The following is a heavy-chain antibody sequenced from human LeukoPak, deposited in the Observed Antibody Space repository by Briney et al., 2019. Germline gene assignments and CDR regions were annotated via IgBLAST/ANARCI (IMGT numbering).Heavy chain of an antibody. CDR3: AKDPNGDYVGAFDM. Sequence: PGGSLRLSCAASGFTFSNHWMHWVRQAPGKGLMWVSRINRDGSRTDYADSVKGRFTISRDDAKNTLYLQMNSLRAEDTAIYYCAKDPNGDYVGAFDMWGQGTMVTVSS. CDR1: GFTFSNHW. D-gene: IGHD4-17*01. CDR2: INRDGSRT. V-gene: IGHV3-74*01. J-gene: IGHJ3*02.